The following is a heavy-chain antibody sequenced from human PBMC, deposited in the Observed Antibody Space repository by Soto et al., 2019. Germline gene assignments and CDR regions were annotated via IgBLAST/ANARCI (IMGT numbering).Heavy chain of an antibody. J-gene: IGHJ5*02. CDR1: GFTFSDYY. Sequence: ESGGGLVKPGGSLRLSCAASGFTFSDYYMSWIRQAPGKGLEWVSYISSSSSYTNYADSVKGRFTISRDNAKNSLYLQMNSLRAEDTAVYYCARVLYGDYEGRWFDPWGQGTLVTVSS. D-gene: IGHD4-17*01. CDR2: ISSSSSYT. V-gene: IGHV3-11*03. CDR3: ARVLYGDYEGRWFDP.